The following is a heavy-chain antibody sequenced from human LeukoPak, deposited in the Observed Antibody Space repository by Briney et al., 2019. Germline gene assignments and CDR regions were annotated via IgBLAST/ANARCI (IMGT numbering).Heavy chain of an antibody. CDR1: GFTFSSYE. Sequence: GGSLRLSCAASGFTFSSYEMNWVRQAPGKGLEWVSYISSSGSTIYYADSVKGRFTISRDNAKNSLYLQMNSLRAEDTAVYYCARDRYYDFWSGYPYDAFDIWGQGTMVTVSS. V-gene: IGHV3-48*03. CDR3: ARDRYYDFWSGYPYDAFDI. CDR2: ISSSGSTI. J-gene: IGHJ3*02. D-gene: IGHD3-3*01.